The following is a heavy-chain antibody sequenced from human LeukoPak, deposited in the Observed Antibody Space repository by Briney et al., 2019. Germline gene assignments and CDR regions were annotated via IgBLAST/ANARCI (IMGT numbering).Heavy chain of an antibody. CDR1: GFTFSIYT. D-gene: IGHD2-15*01. CDR3: ARDRGGSGFYYFAY. J-gene: IGHJ4*02. CDR2: ISYNGSNE. Sequence: GGSLRLSCAASGFTFSIYTMHCVRQAPGKGLEWVAGISYNGSNEYYSDSVKGRFTITRDNSKNTVFLQMNSLRAEDTGVYHCARDRGGSGFYYFAYWGQGTLVTVSS. V-gene: IGHV3-30-3*01.